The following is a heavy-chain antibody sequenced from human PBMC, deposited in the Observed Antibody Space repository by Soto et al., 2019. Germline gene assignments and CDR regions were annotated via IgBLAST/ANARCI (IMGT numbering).Heavy chain of an antibody. J-gene: IGHJ4*02. CDR2: IYPGDSDT. D-gene: IGHD5-12*01. CDR1: GYNFNTYW. Sequence: GESLKISCEGPGYNFNTYWIGWVRQMPGKGLEWMALIYPGDSDTRYSPSFEGQVTLSVDRSISTAYLQWSSLKASDTAIYYCATSTVSYVDIVSSTTRGYFDHWGQGTLVTVSS. CDR3: ATSTVSYVDIVSSTTRGYFDH. V-gene: IGHV5-51*01.